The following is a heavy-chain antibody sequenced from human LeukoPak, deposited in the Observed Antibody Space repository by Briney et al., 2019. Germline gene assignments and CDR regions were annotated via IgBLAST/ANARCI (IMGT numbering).Heavy chain of an antibody. Sequence: ASVKVSCKASGYTFTSYGISWVRQAPGQGLEWMGWISAYNGNTNYAQKLQGRVTMTTDTSTSTAYMELRSLRSDDTAVYYCATTDYYGSGSYYSFDYWGQGTLVTASS. J-gene: IGHJ4*02. V-gene: IGHV1-18*01. CDR2: ISAYNGNT. D-gene: IGHD3-10*01. CDR3: ATTDYYGSGSYYSFDY. CDR1: GYTFTSYG.